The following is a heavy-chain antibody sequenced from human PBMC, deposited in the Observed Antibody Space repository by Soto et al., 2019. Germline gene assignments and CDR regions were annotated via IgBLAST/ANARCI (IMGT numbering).Heavy chain of an antibody. J-gene: IGHJ4*02. D-gene: IGHD2-15*01. CDR1: GDSISSDNYY. Sequence: QVQLQESGPGLVKPSQTLSVTCTVSGDSISSDNYYCSWIRQHPGKGLEWIGYIFYSGSTHYNPSLKSRVTISVDTSKNQFSLKLSSVTAADTAVYYCARLTTGYCSGGSCPPPYWGQGTLVTVSS. CDR2: IFYSGST. CDR3: ARLTTGYCSGGSCPPPY. V-gene: IGHV4-31*03.